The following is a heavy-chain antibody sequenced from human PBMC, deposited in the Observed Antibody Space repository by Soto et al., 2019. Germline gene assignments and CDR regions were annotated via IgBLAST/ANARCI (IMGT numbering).Heavy chain of an antibody. Sequence: GESLKISCAASGFTFSSYAMSWVRQAPGKGLEWVSAISGSGGSTYYADSVKGRFTISRDNSKNTLYLQMNSLRAEDTAVYYCAKDLDYSNYVRPKDNWFDPWGQGTLVTVSS. D-gene: IGHD4-4*01. CDR3: AKDLDYSNYVRPKDNWFDP. CDR1: GFTFSSYA. V-gene: IGHV3-23*01. CDR2: ISGSGGST. J-gene: IGHJ5*02.